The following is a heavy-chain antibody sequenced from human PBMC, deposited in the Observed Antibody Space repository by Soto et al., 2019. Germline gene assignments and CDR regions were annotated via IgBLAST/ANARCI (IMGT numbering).Heavy chain of an antibody. CDR2: IDSSCEK. CDR3: ARRHLAVAVSPWFIP. V-gene: IGHV2-26*01. Sequence: QVTLKESGPVLVKPTETLTLRCTVSGLSITDSEMGVSWIRQPPGQPPELLAHIDSSCEKSYRTFLKSRLAISNDSSQSQIALTMTNMDPADTATYYCARRHLAVAVSPWFIPWPQGIPVAVSS. CDR1: GLSITDSEMG. J-gene: IGHJ5*02. D-gene: IGHD6-19*01.